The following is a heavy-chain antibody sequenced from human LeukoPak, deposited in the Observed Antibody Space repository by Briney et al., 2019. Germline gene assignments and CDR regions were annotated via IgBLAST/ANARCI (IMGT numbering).Heavy chain of an antibody. CDR1: GGSINNYY. J-gene: IGHJ3*02. CDR3: ARDIVGATRGAFDI. CDR2: IYHSGST. Sequence: PSETLSLSCAVSGGSINNYYWSWIRQPPGKGLEWIGSIYHSGSTYYNPSLKSRVTISVDTSKNQFSLKLSSVTAADTAVYYCARDIVGATRGAFDIWGQGTMVTVSS. D-gene: IGHD1-26*01. V-gene: IGHV4-59*12.